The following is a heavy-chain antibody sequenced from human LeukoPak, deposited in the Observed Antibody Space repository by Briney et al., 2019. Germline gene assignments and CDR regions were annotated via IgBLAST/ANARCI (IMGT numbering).Heavy chain of an antibody. V-gene: IGHV4-34*01. CDR2: INHSGIT. J-gene: IGHJ4*02. CDR1: GGSISSYY. Sequence: SETLSLTCTVSGGSISSYYWSWIRQPPGKGLEWIGEINHSGITNYNPSLKSRVTISVDTSKNQFSLRLSSVTAADTAVYYCARHTTYYYGSGVGYWGQGTLVTVSS. CDR3: ARHTTYYYGSGVGY. D-gene: IGHD3-10*01.